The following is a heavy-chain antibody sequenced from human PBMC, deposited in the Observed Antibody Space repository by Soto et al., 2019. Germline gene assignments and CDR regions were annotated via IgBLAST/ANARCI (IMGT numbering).Heavy chain of an antibody. V-gene: IGHV4-34*01. Sequence: QVQLQQWGAGLLKPSETLSLTCAVYGGSFSGYYWSWIRQPPGKGLEWIGEINPSGSTNYNPSLKSRVTISVDTSKNQFSLKLSSVTAADTAVYYCARARQWLVRGPFAYWGQGTLVTVSS. CDR1: GGSFSGYY. CDR3: ARARQWLVRGPFAY. D-gene: IGHD6-19*01. J-gene: IGHJ4*02. CDR2: INPSGST.